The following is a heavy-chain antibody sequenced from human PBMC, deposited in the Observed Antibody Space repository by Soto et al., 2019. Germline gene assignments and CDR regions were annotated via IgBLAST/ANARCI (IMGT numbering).Heavy chain of an antibody. CDR2: ITSSGSRI. CDR3: VRGPDYGGWVDYFDY. CDR1: GFTFSDHY. J-gene: IGHJ4*02. D-gene: IGHD4-17*01. V-gene: IGHV3-11*01. Sequence: GGSLRLSCAASGFTFSDHYMSWIRQAPGKGLECVSYITSSGSRIYYADSVKGRFTISRDNAKNSLYLQMNSLRAEDTAVYYCVRGPDYGGWVDYFDYWGQGTLVTVSS.